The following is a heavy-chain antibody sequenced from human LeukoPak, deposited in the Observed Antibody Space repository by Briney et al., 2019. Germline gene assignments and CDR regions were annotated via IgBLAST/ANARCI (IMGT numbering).Heavy chain of an antibody. Sequence: GGSLRLSCAASGFTVSRNYMSWVRQAPGKGLEWVSVIYSGGSTYYADSVKGRFTISRDNSKNTLYLQMNSLRAEDTAVYYCARECSSSSHYYYYYMDVWGKGTTVTVSS. D-gene: IGHD6-6*01. V-gene: IGHV3-53*01. CDR2: IYSGGST. CDR1: GFTVSRNY. J-gene: IGHJ6*03. CDR3: ARECSSSSHYYYYYMDV.